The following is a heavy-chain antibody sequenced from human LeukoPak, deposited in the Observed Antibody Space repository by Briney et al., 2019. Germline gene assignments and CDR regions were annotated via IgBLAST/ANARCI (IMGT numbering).Heavy chain of an antibody. Sequence: SETLSLTCAVYGGSFSGYYWSWIRQPPGKGLEWIGEINHSGSTNYNPSPKSRVTISVDTSKNQFSLKLSSVTAADTAVYYCARVEYSRNYYYYGMDVWGQGTTVTVSS. D-gene: IGHD6-6*01. CDR3: ARVEYSRNYYYYGMDV. CDR2: INHSGST. CDR1: GGSFSGYY. J-gene: IGHJ6*02. V-gene: IGHV4-34*01.